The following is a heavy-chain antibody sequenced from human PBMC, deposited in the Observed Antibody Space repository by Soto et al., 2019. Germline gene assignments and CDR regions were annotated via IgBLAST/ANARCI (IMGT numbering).Heavy chain of an antibody. CDR2: IDVGSGNA. D-gene: IGHD1-26*01. CDR3: ARVGFSPLYSGSPTEWTYYYGMDV. J-gene: IGHJ6*02. Sequence: SVKVSCKTSGFTLSSSAVHWVRQARGHRLQWIGWIDVGSGNANYAQMDQERVTISRDMSTSTAYMELTSLRPEDTAVYYFARVGFSPLYSGSPTEWTYYYGMDVWGQGTTVTVSS. V-gene: IGHV1-58*01. CDR1: GFTLSSSA.